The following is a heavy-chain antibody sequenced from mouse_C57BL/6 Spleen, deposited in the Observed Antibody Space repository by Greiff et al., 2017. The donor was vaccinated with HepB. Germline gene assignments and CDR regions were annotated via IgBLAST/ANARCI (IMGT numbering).Heavy chain of an antibody. CDR2: ISYDGSN. CDR3: AREGGIITTDYFDY. Sequence: EVQLVESGPGLVKPSQSLSLTCSVTGYSITSGYYWNWIRQFPGNKLEWMGYISYDGSNNYNPSLKNRISITRDTSKNQFFLKLNSVTTEDTATYYCAREGGIITTDYFDYWGQGTTLTVSS. D-gene: IGHD1-1*01. J-gene: IGHJ2*01. V-gene: IGHV3-6*01. CDR1: GYSITSGYY.